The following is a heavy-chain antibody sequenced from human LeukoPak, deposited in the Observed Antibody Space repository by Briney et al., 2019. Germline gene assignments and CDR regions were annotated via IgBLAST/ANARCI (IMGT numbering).Heavy chain of an antibody. CDR1: GFTFSNFW. D-gene: IGHD2-21*02. Sequence: GGSLRLSCAASGFTFSNFWMTWVRQAPGKRPEWLATIRQDGGDKWYVDSVRGRFTISRDNARDSLYLQMNNLRAEDTAVYYCARYFDNTAYSWRRFDYWGQGVLVTVSS. CDR3: ARYFDNTAYSWRRFDY. CDR2: IRQDGGDK. V-gene: IGHV3-7*01. J-gene: IGHJ4*02.